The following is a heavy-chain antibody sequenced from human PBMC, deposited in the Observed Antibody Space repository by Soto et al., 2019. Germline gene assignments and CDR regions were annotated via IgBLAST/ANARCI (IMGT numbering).Heavy chain of an antibody. CDR2: ISAYNGNT. V-gene: IGHV1-18*01. J-gene: IGHJ4*02. CDR3: AIDPSRLRWFGELLERFDY. Sequence: ASVKVSCKASGYTFPSYGISWVRQAPGQGLEWMGWISAYNGNTNYAQKLQGRVTMTTDTSTSTAYMELRSLKSDDTAVYYCAIDPSRLRWFGELLERFDYWGQGTLVTVSS. D-gene: IGHD3-10*01. CDR1: GYTFPSYG.